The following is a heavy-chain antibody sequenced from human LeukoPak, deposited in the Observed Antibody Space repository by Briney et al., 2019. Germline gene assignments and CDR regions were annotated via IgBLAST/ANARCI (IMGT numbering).Heavy chain of an antibody. Sequence: SGPALVKPTQTLTLTCTFSRFSLSTSGMRGSWIRQPPGKPLEWPARIDFDDDKFYSTSLKTRLTISKDTSKNQVVLTMTNMDPVDTATYYCARTQSTGVPFDYWGQGTLVTVSS. CDR1: RFSLSTSGMR. CDR3: ARTQSTGVPFDY. D-gene: IGHD2-8*02. V-gene: IGHV2-70*04. J-gene: IGHJ4*02. CDR2: IDFDDDK.